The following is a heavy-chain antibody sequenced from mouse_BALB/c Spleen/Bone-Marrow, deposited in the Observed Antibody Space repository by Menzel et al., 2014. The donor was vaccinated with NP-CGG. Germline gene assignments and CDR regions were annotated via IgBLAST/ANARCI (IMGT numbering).Heavy chain of an antibody. CDR1: GFSLTSYG. D-gene: IGHD2-4*01. Sequence: VKVVESGPGLVAPSQSLSITCTVSGFSLTSYGVHWVRQPPGKGLEWLGVIWAGGSTNYNSALMSRLSISKDNSKSQVFLKMNSLQTDDTAMYYCARSTMITEGFAYWGQGLWSLSLQ. V-gene: IGHV2-9*02. J-gene: IGHJ3*01. CDR2: IWAGGST. CDR3: ARSTMITEGFAY.